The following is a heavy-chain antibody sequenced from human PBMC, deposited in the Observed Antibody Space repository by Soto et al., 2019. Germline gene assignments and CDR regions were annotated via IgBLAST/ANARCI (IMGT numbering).Heavy chain of an antibody. V-gene: IGHV1-46*01. CDR2: INPSGGGT. CDR1: GYTFTSSY. D-gene: IGHD2-8*02. CDR3: ARGPGASGLDV. Sequence: QVQLVQSGAEVKKPGASVNVSCKASGYTFTSSYIHWVRQAPGQGFEWMGIINPSGGGTSYSQKLQGRVTLTRDTSTRTIYMGLNSLRSEDTAVYYCARGPGASGLDVWGQGPTVAVSS. J-gene: IGHJ6*02.